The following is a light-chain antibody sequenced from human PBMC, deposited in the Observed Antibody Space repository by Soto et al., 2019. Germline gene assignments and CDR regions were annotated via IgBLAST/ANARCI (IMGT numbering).Light chain of an antibody. Sequence: QSVLTQPPSVSGAPGQGVTISCTGSNSNIGAGYDVHWYQQLPGTAPKLLIYSNNQRPSGVPDRFSGSKSGTSASLAISGLQSEDEADYYCSAWDDSLNGHVVFGGGTKLTVL. J-gene: IGLJ2*01. V-gene: IGLV1-40*01. CDR3: SAWDDSLNGHVV. CDR2: SNN. CDR1: NSNIGAGYD.